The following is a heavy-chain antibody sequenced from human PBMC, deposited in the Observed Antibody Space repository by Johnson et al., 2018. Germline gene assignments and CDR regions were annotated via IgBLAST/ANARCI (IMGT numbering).Heavy chain of an antibody. CDR2: IKTKRAGGTT. D-gene: IGHD6-13*01. Sequence: VQLVESGGGLVRPGGSLRLSCAVSGLSFSHVWMNWVRQAPGKGLEWVGRIKTKRAGGTTDYAAPVKDRSTIQRDDSESTVYLQMNSRKTEDTAVYYCTTVGIAAAGMGCQHWGQGTLVTASS. CDR1: GLSFSHVW. CDR3: TTVGIAAAGMGCQH. J-gene: IGHJ1*01. V-gene: IGHV3-15*07.